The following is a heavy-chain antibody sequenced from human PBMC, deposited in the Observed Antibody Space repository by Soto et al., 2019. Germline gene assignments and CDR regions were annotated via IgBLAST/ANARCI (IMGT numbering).Heavy chain of an antibody. CDR1: GFTFSSYA. J-gene: IGHJ5*02. CDR3: ARTGPQWELLNWFDP. V-gene: IGHV3-30-3*01. CDR2: ISYDGSNK. Sequence: VQLVESGGGVVQPGRSLRLSCAASGFTFSSYAMHWVRQAPGKGLAWVAVISYDGSNKYYADSVKGRFTISRDNSKNTLYLQMNSLRAEDTAVYYCARTGPQWELLNWFDPWGQGTLVTVSS. D-gene: IGHD1-26*01.